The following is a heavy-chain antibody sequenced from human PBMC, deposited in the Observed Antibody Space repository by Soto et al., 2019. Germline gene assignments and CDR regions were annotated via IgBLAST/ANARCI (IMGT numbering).Heavy chain of an antibody. D-gene: IGHD3-16*01. CDR1: GYTFTSYD. CDR3: ARGRDDYIWGSSLYYYMDV. V-gene: IGHV1-8*01. CDR2: MNPNSGNT. J-gene: IGHJ6*03. Sequence: ASVKVSCKASGYTFTSYDINWVRQATGQGLEWMGWMNPNSGNTGYAQKFQGRVTMTRNTSISTAYMELSSLRSEDTAVYYCARGRDDYIWGSSLYYYMDVWGKGTTVTVSS.